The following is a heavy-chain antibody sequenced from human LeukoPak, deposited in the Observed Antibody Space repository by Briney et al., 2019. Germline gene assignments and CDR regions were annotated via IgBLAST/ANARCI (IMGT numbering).Heavy chain of an antibody. CDR2: ISSSSSYI. CDR3: ARPRNYYDSRGAFDI. J-gene: IGHJ3*02. CDR1: GFTFSSYS. Sequence: PGGSLRLSCAASGFTFSSYSMNWVRQAPGKGLEWVSSISSSSSYIYYADSVKGRFTISRDNAKNSLYLQMNSLRAEDTAAYYCARPRNYYDSRGAFDIWGQGTMVTVSS. D-gene: IGHD3-22*01. V-gene: IGHV3-21*01.